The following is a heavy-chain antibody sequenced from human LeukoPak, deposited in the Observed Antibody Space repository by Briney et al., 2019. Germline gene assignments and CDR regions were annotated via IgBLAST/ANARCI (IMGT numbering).Heavy chain of an antibody. D-gene: IGHD2-2*01. J-gene: IGHJ4*02. Sequence: PSETLSLTCAVYGGSFSGYYWSWIRQPPGKGLEWVGEINHSGSTNYNPSLKSRVTISVDTSKNQFSLKLSSVTAADTAVYYCARKTAAEYFDYWGQGTLVTVSS. CDR2: INHSGST. V-gene: IGHV4-34*01. CDR1: GGSFSGYY. CDR3: ARKTAAEYFDY.